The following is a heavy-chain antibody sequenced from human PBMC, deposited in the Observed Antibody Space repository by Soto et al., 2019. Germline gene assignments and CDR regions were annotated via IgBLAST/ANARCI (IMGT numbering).Heavy chain of an antibody. CDR2: IDYSGST. CDR1: GGSISGHY. D-gene: IGHD3-16*01. CDR3: ARGPYYDLIWNYYYMDV. J-gene: IGHJ6*03. V-gene: IGHV4-59*08. Sequence: QVQLQESGPGLVKPSETLSLSCSVSGGSISGHYWSWVRQTPGKGLEWIGYIDYSGSTNYNPSLKSRVTISVDTSNNHFSLRLTSVTAADTAVYYCARGPYYDLIWNYYYMDVWGKGTTVTVSS.